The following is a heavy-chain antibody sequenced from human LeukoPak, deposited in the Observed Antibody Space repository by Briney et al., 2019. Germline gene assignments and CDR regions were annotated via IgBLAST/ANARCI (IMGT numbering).Heavy chain of an antibody. CDR1: GGSISSSSYY. J-gene: IGHJ4*02. Sequence: SETLSLTCTVSGGSISSSSYYWGWIRQPPGKGLEWIGSIYYSGSTYYNPSLKSRVTISVDTSKNQFSLKLSSVTAADTAVYYCARHRAYSDYIDYWGQGTLVTVSS. V-gene: IGHV4-39*01. CDR2: IYYSGST. CDR3: ARHRAYSDYIDY. D-gene: IGHD3-16*01.